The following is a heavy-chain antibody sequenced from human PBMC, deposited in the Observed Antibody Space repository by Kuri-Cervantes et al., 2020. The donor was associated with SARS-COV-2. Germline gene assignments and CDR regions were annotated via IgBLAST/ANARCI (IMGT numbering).Heavy chain of an antibody. Sequence: GESLKISCAASGFTFSSYAMHWVRQAPGKGLEWVAAISYDGSNKYYADSVKGRFTISRDNSKNTLYLQMNSLRAEDTAVYYCARGDYGDYGDYWGQGTLVTVSS. CDR1: GFTFSSYA. V-gene: IGHV3-30-3*01. J-gene: IGHJ4*02. D-gene: IGHD4-17*01. CDR2: ISYDGSNK. CDR3: ARGDYGDYGDY.